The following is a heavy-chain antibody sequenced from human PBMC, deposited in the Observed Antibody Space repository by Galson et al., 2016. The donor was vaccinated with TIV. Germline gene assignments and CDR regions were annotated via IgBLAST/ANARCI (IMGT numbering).Heavy chain of an antibody. D-gene: IGHD3-22*01. CDR1: GGPFSSYA. CDR3: ARSPNYYESMYAH. Sequence: SVKVSCKASGGPFSSYAVTWVRQAPGQGLEWMGRIIGMFGTTNYAKKFQGRVTMTADESTSTAYMELNSLRSEDTAVYYCARSPNYYESMYAHWGQGTLVTVSP. J-gene: IGHJ4*02. V-gene: IGHV1-69*13. CDR2: IIGMFGTT.